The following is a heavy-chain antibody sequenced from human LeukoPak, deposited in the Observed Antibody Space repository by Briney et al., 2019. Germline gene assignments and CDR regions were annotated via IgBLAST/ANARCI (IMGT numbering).Heavy chain of an antibody. J-gene: IGHJ4*02. V-gene: IGHV3-15*01. Sequence: PGGSLRLSCATSGFIFSGYYMSWVRQAPGKGLEWVGRIKSKTDGGTTDYAAPVKGRFTISRDDSKNTLYLEMNSLKTEDTAVYYCTTDARWSGSYFGWGQGTLVTVSS. CDR3: TTDARWSGSYFG. CDR1: GFIFSGYY. CDR2: IKSKTDGGTT. D-gene: IGHD1-26*01.